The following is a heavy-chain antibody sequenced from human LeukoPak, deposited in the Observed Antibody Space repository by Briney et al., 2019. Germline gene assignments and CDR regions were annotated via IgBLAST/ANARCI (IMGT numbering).Heavy chain of an antibody. CDR3: AKDGDSSSSNFDY. D-gene: IGHD6-6*01. J-gene: IGHJ4*02. V-gene: IGHV3-30*02. CDR2: IRYDGSNK. CDR1: GFTFSSYG. Sequence: GGSLRLSCAASGFTFSSYGMHWVRQAPGKGLEWVAFIRYDGSNKYYADSVKGRFTISRDNSKNTLYLQMNSLRAEDTAVYYCAKDGDSSSSNFDYWGQGTLVTVSS.